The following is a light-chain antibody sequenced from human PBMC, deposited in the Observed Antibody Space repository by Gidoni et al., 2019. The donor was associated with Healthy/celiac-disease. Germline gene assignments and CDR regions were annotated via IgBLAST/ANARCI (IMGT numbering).Light chain of an antibody. V-gene: IGKV3-15*01. J-gene: IGKJ2*01. CDR3: QQYNNWPGYT. CDR1: NSISRN. Sequence: EIAMTQSSATLSVSPGERATLSSRASNSISRNLALYQQKPGQAPSLLIYSASTRATGIPARFICSGSGTEFTLTISSLQSEDFAVYYCQQYNNWPGYTFGQGTKLEIK. CDR2: SAS.